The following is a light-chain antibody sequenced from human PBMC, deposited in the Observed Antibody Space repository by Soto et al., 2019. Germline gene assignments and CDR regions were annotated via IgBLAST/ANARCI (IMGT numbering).Light chain of an antibody. CDR2: DVS. Sequence: QSALTQPRSVSGSPGQSVPVSCIGTSSDVGDYNSVSWYQQHPGKAPKLMIYDVSKRPAGVPDRVSGSKSGNTASLTISGLQAEDEADYYCCSYVGSYSYVFGIGTKLTVL. J-gene: IGLJ1*01. CDR3: CSYVGSYSYV. V-gene: IGLV2-11*01. CDR1: SSDVGDYNS.